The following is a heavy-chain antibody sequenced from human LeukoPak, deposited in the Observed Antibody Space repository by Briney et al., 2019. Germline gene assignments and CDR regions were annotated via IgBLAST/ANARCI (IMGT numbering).Heavy chain of an antibody. D-gene: IGHD3-22*01. J-gene: IGHJ4*02. Sequence: GGSLRLSCAASGFTFSSYGMHWVRQAPGTGLEWVAVIWTDGSNKYYADSVKGRLTISRDNSKNTLYLKMDSLRAEDTAVYYCAKSGSSGYYYANNWGQGTLVTVSS. CDR2: IWTDGSNK. CDR3: AKSGSSGYYYANN. V-gene: IGHV3-33*06. CDR1: GFTFSSYG.